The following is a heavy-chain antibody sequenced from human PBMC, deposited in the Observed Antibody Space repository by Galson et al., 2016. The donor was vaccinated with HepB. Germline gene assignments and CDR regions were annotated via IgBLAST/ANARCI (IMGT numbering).Heavy chain of an antibody. D-gene: IGHD3-3*01. Sequence: SLRLSCAASGFTLSDYYVSWIRQAPGKGLEWLSYISGSGGSEYYPDSVKGRFIISRDNAKNSLYLQMNNLRAEDRAVYYCARDALRFLEWPDGRVFDIWGQGTVVTVSS. CDR1: GFTLSDYY. J-gene: IGHJ3*02. V-gene: IGHV3-11*01. CDR3: ARDALRFLEWPDGRVFDI. CDR2: ISGSGGSE.